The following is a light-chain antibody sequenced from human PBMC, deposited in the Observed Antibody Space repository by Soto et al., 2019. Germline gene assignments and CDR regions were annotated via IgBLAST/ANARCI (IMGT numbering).Light chain of an antibody. V-gene: IGKV2-40*01. J-gene: IGKJ4*01. Sequence: EIVMTQTPLSLPVTPGEPASISCRSSQSLLDSDDGNTYLDWYVQKPGQSPQLLIYTVSYRASGVPDRISGSGLGTDFTLKMSRVEAEDVRVYCFTQPIEFPATFGGGPKVDSK. CDR1: QSLLDSDDGNTY. CDR3: TQPIEFPAT. CDR2: TVS.